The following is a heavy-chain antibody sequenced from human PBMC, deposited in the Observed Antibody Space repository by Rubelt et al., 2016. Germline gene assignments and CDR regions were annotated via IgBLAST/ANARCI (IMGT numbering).Heavy chain of an antibody. CDR3: ARDPEQLGPFDY. J-gene: IGHJ4*02. Sequence: QVQLVQSGAEVKKPGASVKVSCRTSGFTFTSYYLHWVRQAPGQGLEWMGVINPSGSRTRYAQKFQGRVTLTRDTSTSTVYMELSSLRSEDTAVYYCARDPEQLGPFDYWGQGTLVTVSS. V-gene: IGHV1-46*01. CDR1: GFTFTSYY. CDR2: INPSGSRT. D-gene: IGHD6-6*01.